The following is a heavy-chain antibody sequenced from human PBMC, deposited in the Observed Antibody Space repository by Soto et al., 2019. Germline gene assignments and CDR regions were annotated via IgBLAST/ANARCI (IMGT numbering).Heavy chain of an antibody. Sequence: ASVKVSCKASGYTFTGYYMHWVRQAPGQGLEWMGWINPNSGGTNYAQKFQGRVTMTRDTSISTAYMELSRLRSDDTAVYYCASGHTASRIYYYYYYGMDAWGQGTTVTVSS. J-gene: IGHJ6*02. CDR3: ASGHTASRIYYYYYYGMDA. D-gene: IGHD2-15*01. V-gene: IGHV1-2*02. CDR1: GYTFTGYY. CDR2: INPNSGGT.